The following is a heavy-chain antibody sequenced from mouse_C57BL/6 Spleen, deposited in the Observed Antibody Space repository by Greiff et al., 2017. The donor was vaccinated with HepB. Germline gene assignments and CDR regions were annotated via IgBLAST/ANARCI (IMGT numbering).Heavy chain of an antibody. CDR3: ARAHYYGSSLGFAY. V-gene: IGHV5-16*01. CDR1: GFTFSDYY. CDR2: INYDGSST. D-gene: IGHD1-1*01. J-gene: IGHJ3*01. Sequence: EVRLVESEGGLVQPGSSMKLSCTASGFTFSDYYMAWVRQVPEKGLEWVANINYDGSSTYYLDSLKSRFIIARDNAKNNLYLQMSSLKSEDKATYYCARAHYYGSSLGFAYWGQGTLVTVSA.